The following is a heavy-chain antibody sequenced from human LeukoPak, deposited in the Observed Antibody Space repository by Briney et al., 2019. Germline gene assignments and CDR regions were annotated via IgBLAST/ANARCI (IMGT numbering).Heavy chain of an antibody. Sequence: GGSLRLSCAASGFTFSSYEMHWVRQAPGEGLEWVAVISYDGSNKYYADSVKGRFTISRDNSKNTLYLQMNSLRAEDTAVYYCAREPRSRYSSERVGFGFDYWGQGTLVTVSS. CDR3: AREPRSRYSSERVGFGFDY. CDR1: GFTFSSYE. V-gene: IGHV3-30-3*01. D-gene: IGHD6-19*01. CDR2: ISYDGSNK. J-gene: IGHJ4*02.